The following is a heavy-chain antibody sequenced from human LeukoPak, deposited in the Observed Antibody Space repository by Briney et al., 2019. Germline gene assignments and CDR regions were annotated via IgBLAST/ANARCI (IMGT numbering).Heavy chain of an antibody. D-gene: IGHD3-10*01. Sequence: PGGSLRLSCAASGFTFSSYGMHWVRQAPGKGLEWVAVISYDGSNKYYADSVKGRFTISRDNSKNTLYLQMNSLRAEDTAVYYCTRDNNLRSSVLLWFPPDYWGQGTLVTVSS. CDR1: GFTFSSYG. V-gene: IGHV3-30*03. CDR3: TRDNNLRSSVLLWFPPDY. J-gene: IGHJ4*02. CDR2: ISYDGSNK.